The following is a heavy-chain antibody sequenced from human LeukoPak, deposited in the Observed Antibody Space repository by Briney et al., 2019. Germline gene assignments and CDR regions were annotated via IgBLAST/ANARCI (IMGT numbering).Heavy chain of an antibody. V-gene: IGHV1-2*02. D-gene: IGHD6-19*01. CDR1: GYTFTGYY. CDR2: INPNSGGT. CDR3: ARRGAVAGSYFDY. J-gene: IGHJ4*02. Sequence: ASVKVSCKASGYTFTGYYMHWVRQAPGQGLEWMGWINPNSGGTNYAQKCQGRVTMTRDTSISTACMELRRLRSDDTAVYYCARRGAVAGSYFDYWGQGTLVSVSS.